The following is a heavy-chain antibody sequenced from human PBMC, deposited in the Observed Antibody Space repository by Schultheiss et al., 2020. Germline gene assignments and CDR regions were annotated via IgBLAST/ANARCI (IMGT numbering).Heavy chain of an antibody. CDR1: GGSISSSNW. CDR2: IYHSGST. Sequence: SETLSLTCAVSGGSISSSNWWSWVRQPPGKGLEWIGEIYHSGSTNYNPSLKSRVTISVDKSKNQFSLKLSSVTAADTAVYYCARESYDFWSGYYSRAVGYGMDVWGKGTTVTVSS. V-gene: IGHV4-4*02. J-gene: IGHJ6*04. D-gene: IGHD3-3*01. CDR3: ARESYDFWSGYYSRAVGYGMDV.